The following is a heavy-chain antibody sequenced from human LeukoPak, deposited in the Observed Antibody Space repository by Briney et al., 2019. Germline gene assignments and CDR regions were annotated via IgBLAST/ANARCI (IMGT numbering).Heavy chain of an antibody. Sequence: GGSLRLSCAASGFNYSSYTMNWVRQAPGMGLEWLSYISASRDITYYADSVKGRFTISRDNSKNTLYLQLNSLRVEDTAVYYCAKNRGAGSHYYYHMNVWGKGTTVTVSS. V-gene: IGHV3-23*01. CDR3: AKNRGAGSHYYYHMNV. D-gene: IGHD1-26*01. CDR2: ISASRDIT. CDR1: GFNYSSYT. J-gene: IGHJ6*03.